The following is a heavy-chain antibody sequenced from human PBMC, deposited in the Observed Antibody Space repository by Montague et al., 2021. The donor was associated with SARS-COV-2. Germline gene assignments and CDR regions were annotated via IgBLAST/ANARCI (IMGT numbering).Heavy chain of an antibody. CDR1: GDSISSSSYN. CDR2: VHYNGRT. D-gene: IGHD1-1*01. J-gene: IGHJ4*02. Sequence: SETLSHTCTVSGDSISSSSYNWGWIRQPPGKGLDWIGSVHYNGRTYYXPSLKSRVTIYVDTSKNQISLRLSSVTAADTAVYYSTRHVHMTWPEPSPGFDYWGQGTLVTVSS. V-gene: IGHV4-39*01. CDR3: TRHVHMTWPEPSPGFDY.